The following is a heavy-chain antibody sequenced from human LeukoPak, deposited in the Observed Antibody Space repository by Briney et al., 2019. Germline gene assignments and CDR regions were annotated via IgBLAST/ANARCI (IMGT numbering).Heavy chain of an antibody. CDR2: IYYSGST. CDR1: GFTFSSYA. Sequence: LRLSCAASGFTFSSYAMSWIRQPPGKGLEWIGYIYYSGSTYYNPSLKSRVTISVDTSKNQFSLKLSSVTAADTAVYYCARAATYVLRYFDWDLPHIWGQGTMVTVSS. CDR3: ARAATYVLRYFDWDLPHI. D-gene: IGHD3-9*01. V-gene: IGHV4-30-4*08. J-gene: IGHJ3*02.